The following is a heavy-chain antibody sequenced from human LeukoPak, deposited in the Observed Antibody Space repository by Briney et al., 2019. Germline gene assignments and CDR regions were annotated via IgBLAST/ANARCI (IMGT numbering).Heavy chain of an antibody. CDR1: GFTFSSYG. D-gene: IGHD1-1*01. CDR2: IRYDGSNK. CDR3: AKSLLTTATGTGRAFDI. V-gene: IGHV3-30*02. J-gene: IGHJ3*02. Sequence: GGSLRLSCAASGFTFSSYGMHWVRQAPGKGLEWVAFIRYDGSNKYYADPVKGRFTISRDNSKNTLYLQMNSLRAEDSAEYYCAKSLLTTATGTGRAFDIWGQGTMVTVSA.